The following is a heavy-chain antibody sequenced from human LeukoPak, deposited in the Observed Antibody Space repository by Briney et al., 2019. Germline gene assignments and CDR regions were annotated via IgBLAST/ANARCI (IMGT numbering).Heavy chain of an antibody. CDR2: IYYSGST. CDR1: GGSISSYY. V-gene: IGHV4-59*01. CDR3: ARGYYYDSSGYYHDAFDI. J-gene: IGHJ3*02. Sequence: PSETLSLTCTVSGGSISSYYWSWIRQPPGKGLEWIGYIYYSGSTNYNPSLKSRVTISVDTSKNQFSLKLSSVTAADTAVYYGARGYYYDSSGYYHDAFDIWGQGTMVTVSS. D-gene: IGHD3-22*01.